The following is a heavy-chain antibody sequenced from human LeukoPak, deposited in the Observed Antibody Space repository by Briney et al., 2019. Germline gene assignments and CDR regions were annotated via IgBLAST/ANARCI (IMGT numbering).Heavy chain of an antibody. CDR1: GFTFSSYE. D-gene: IGHD7-27*01. V-gene: IGHV3-48*03. CDR2: ISSSDNTI. CDR3: ARDINWVGGY. Sequence: PGGSLRLSCAASGFTFSSYEMNWVRQAPGKGLEWVSYISSSDNTIYYADSVKGRFTISRDNAKNSLYLQMNSLRVEDTAVYYCARDINWVGGYWGQGTLVTVSS. J-gene: IGHJ4*02.